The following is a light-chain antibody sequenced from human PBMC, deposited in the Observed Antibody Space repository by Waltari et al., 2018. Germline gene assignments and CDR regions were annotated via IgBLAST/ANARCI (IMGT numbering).Light chain of an antibody. J-gene: IGKJ1*01. CDR2: STS. V-gene: IGKV1-12*01. Sequence: DIPMTQSPSSVSASIGDRVTITCRASQDISRWLAWYQQKPGRAPKLLIYSTSSLQRGVPSRFSGSGSGTNCILTIRNLQPEDFATYYCQQANNFPRTFGQGTKVEIK. CDR3: QQANNFPRT. CDR1: QDISRW.